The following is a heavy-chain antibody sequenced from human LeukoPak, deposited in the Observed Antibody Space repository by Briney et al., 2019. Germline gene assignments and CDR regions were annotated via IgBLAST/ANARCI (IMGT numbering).Heavy chain of an antibody. V-gene: IGHV3-66*01. CDR1: RFTFSTYW. J-gene: IGHJ5*02. Sequence: GGSLRLSCAASRFTFSTYWMHWVRQAPGKGLEWVSVIYSGGSTYYSDSVKGRFTISRDNSKNTLYLQMNSLRAEDTAVYYCARMRDYYDSSGYPNWFDPWGQGTLVTVSS. CDR2: IYSGGST. D-gene: IGHD3-22*01. CDR3: ARMRDYYDSSGYPNWFDP.